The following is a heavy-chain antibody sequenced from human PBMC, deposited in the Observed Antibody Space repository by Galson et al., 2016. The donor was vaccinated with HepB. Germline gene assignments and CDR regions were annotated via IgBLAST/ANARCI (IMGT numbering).Heavy chain of an antibody. V-gene: IGHV3-30*03. CDR3: ARDPGFRNGMDV. J-gene: IGHJ6*02. Sequence: LRLSCAASEFPFSTYGMHWVRQAPGKGLEWVSAISYDGSLKYYADSVKGRFTISRDTSKNTVFLQMNSLRGEDTAVYYCARDPGFRNGMDVWGQGTTVTVS. CDR2: ISYDGSLK. CDR1: EFPFSTYG.